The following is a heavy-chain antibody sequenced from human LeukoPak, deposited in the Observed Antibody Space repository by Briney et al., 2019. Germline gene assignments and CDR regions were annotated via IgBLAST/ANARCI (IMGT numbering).Heavy chain of an antibody. CDR1: GGTFSSCA. CDR3: ARVPGGYCTNGVCYPPYYYYYGMDV. D-gene: IGHD2-8*01. Sequence: ASVKVSCKASGGTFSSCAISWVRQAPGQGLEWMRRIIPILGIANYAQKFQGRVTITADKSTSAAYMELSSLRSEDTAVYYCARVPGGYCTNGVCYPPYYYYYGMDVWGQGTTVTVSS. J-gene: IGHJ6*02. V-gene: IGHV1-69*04. CDR2: IIPILGIA.